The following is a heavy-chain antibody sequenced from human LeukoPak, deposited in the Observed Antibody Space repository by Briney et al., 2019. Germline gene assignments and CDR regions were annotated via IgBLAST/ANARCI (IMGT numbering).Heavy chain of an antibody. CDR2: LSSSGDTT. V-gene: IGHV3-23*01. D-gene: IGHD6-19*01. CDR1: GFTFRRYA. J-gene: IGHJ4*02. CDR3: ANFDGTSGWYSYFDY. Sequence: GGSLRLSCAASGFTFRRYAMTWVRQAPGKGLEWVSVLSSSGDTTFYADSVKGRFTISRDNSKNTLYLQMNSLRAEDTAVYYCANFDGTSGWYSYFDYWGQGTPVTVSS.